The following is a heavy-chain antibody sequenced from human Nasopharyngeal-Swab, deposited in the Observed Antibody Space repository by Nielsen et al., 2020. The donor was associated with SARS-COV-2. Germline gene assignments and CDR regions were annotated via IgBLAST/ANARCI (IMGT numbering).Heavy chain of an antibody. CDR3: ARGSSDVFGPGVDH. Sequence: GESLKISCAVSGFTFRNYWMHWVRQAPGKRLEWVARINEDGSEKWYVDLMRGRFTISRDNAENSLYLQMNNLRADGTALYYCARGSSDVFGPGVDHWGQGTPVTVSS. CDR1: GFTFRNYW. CDR2: INEDGSEK. V-gene: IGHV3-7*05. J-gene: IGHJ4*02. D-gene: IGHD7-27*01.